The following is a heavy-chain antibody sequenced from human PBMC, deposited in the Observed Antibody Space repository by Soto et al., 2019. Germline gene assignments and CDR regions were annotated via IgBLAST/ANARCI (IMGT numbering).Heavy chain of an antibody. D-gene: IGHD4-17*01. CDR1: GFTFSSYW. Sequence: GGSLRLSCAASGFTFSSYWMSWVRQAPGKGLEWVANIKQDGSEKYYVDSVKGRFTISRDNAKNSLYLQMNSLRAEDTAVYYCARDPDYLYYYYMDVWGKGTTVTVSS. J-gene: IGHJ6*03. CDR2: IKQDGSEK. V-gene: IGHV3-7*01. CDR3: ARDPDYLYYYYMDV.